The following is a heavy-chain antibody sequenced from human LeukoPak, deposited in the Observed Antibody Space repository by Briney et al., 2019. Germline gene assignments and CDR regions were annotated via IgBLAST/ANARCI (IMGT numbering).Heavy chain of an antibody. Sequence: ASVKVSCTASGYTFTSYDINWVRQATGQGLEWMGWMNPNSGNTGYAQKFQGRVTMTRNTPIRTAYMELSSLRSEDTAVCYCARARGYSYGYSDYWGQGTLVTVSS. CDR3: ARARGYSYGYSDY. CDR1: GYTFTSYD. J-gene: IGHJ4*02. CDR2: MNPNSGNT. V-gene: IGHV1-8*01. D-gene: IGHD5-18*01.